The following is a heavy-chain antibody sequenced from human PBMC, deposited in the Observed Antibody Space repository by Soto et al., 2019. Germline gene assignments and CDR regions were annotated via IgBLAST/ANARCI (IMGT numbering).Heavy chain of an antibody. CDR1: GFTVSSNY. CDR2: IYSGGST. Sequence: GGSPRLSCAASGFTVSSNYMSWVRQAPGKGLEWVSVIYSGGSTYYADSVKGRFTISRDNSKNTLYLQMNSLRAEDTAVYYCAREGKQLDRPRDGMDVWGQGTTVTVSS. V-gene: IGHV3-53*01. D-gene: IGHD6-6*01. J-gene: IGHJ6*02. CDR3: AREGKQLDRPRDGMDV.